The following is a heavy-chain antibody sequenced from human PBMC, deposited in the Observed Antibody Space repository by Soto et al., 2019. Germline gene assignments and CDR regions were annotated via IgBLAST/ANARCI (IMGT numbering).Heavy chain of an antibody. CDR3: ARDGDLGYCISTSCPLPGGGMDV. CDR2: ISAYNGNT. V-gene: IGHV1-18*01. J-gene: IGHJ6*02. Sequence: ASVKVSCKASGYTFTSYGISWVRQAPGQGLEWMGWISAYNGNTNYAQKLQGRVTMTTDTSTSTAYMELRSLRSDDTAVYYCARDGDLGYCISTSCPLPGGGMDVWGQGTTVTVSS. CDR1: GYTFTSYG. D-gene: IGHD2-2*01.